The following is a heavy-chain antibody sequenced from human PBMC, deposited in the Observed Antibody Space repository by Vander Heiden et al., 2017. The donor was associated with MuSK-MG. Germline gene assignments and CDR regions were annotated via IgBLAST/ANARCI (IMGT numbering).Heavy chain of an antibody. V-gene: IGHV1-69*01. D-gene: IGHD5-12*01. CDR3: ARVAGPNIGATMGYFDY. CDR2: IIPIFGTA. J-gene: IGHJ4*02. Sequence: QVQLVQSGAEVKKPGSSVTVSCKASGGTFSSYAISWVRQAPGQGLEWMGGIIPIFGTANYAQKFQGRVTITADESTSTAYMELSSLRSEDTAVYYCARVAGPNIGATMGYFDYWGQGTLVTVSS. CDR1: GGTFSSYA.